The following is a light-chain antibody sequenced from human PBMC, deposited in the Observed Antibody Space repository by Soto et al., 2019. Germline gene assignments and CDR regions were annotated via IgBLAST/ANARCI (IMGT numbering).Light chain of an antibody. CDR1: QSVSSSY. V-gene: IGKV3-20*01. J-gene: IGKJ1*01. CDR3: QQYGSSPPWT. Sequence: ENVLKQSPGTLSLSPGERATLSCRASQSVSSSYLAWYQQKPGQAPRLLIYAASSRATGIPDRFSGSGSGTDFTLTISSLEPEDFAVYYCQQYGSSPPWTFGQGTKVDVK. CDR2: AAS.